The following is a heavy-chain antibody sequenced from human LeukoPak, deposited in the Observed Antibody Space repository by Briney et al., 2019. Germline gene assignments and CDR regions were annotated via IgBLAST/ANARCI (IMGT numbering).Heavy chain of an antibody. Sequence: SETLSLTCTVSGGSISSSSYYWGWIRQPPGKGLEWIGSIYYSGSTYYNPSLKSRVTISVDTSKNQFSLKLSSVTAADTAVYYCARVPEAEAGTDYYYRDVWAKGPRSPSP. CDR1: GGSISSSSYY. D-gene: IGHD6-13*01. J-gene: IGHJ6*03. CDR3: ARVPEAEAGTDYYYRDV. V-gene: IGHV4-39*07. CDR2: IYYSGST.